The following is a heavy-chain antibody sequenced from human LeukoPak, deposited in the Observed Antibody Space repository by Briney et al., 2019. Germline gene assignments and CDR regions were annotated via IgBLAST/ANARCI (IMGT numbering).Heavy chain of an antibody. D-gene: IGHD6-13*01. Sequence: GMSLRLSCAASGSTLSENNVHWVRQAPGKGLEWVALISNDGNSKDYADSVKGRFTLSGDNSKTTLYLQMNSLRAEDTAVYYCAKPAAGTVPPREYFDYWGQGTLVTVSS. CDR2: ISNDGNSK. CDR3: AKPAAGTVPPREYFDY. J-gene: IGHJ4*02. V-gene: IGHV3-30*18. CDR1: GSTLSENN.